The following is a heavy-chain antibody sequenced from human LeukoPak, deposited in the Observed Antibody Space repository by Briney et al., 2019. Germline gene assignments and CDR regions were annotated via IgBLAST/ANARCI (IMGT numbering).Heavy chain of an antibody. D-gene: IGHD2-2*01. CDR3: AKGPAPGYQLLWVLYYFDY. CDR2: IRCDGSNK. CDR1: GFTFSSYG. Sequence: GGSLRLSCAASGFTFSSYGMHWVRQAPGKGLEWVAFIRCDGSNKYYADSVKGRFTISRDNSKNTLYLQMNSLRAEDTAVYYCAKGPAPGYQLLWVLYYFDYWGQGTLVTVSS. V-gene: IGHV3-30*02. J-gene: IGHJ4*02.